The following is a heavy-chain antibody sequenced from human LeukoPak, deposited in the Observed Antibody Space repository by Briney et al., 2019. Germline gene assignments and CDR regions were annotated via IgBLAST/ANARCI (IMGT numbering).Heavy chain of an antibody. CDR2: ISAFNGNT. CDR3: ARMVSGGYSFDY. CDR1: GYTLTSYS. V-gene: IGHV1-18*01. D-gene: IGHD3-22*01. J-gene: IGHJ4*02. Sequence: GASVKVSCKASGYTLTSYSLSWVRQAPGQGLVWMGWISAFNGNTNYAQKFQGRVTMTTDTSTSTAYMELRSLTSDDTAVYYCARMVSGGYSFDYWGQGTLVTVSS.